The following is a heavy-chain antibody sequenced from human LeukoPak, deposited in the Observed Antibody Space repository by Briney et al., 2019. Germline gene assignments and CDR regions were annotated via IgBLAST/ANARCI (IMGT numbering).Heavy chain of an antibody. CDR3: ARDRSRCYY. J-gene: IGHJ4*02. Sequence: GGSLRLSCAASGFTFSSYWMSWVRQAPGKGLEWVATIKEDGSEKYYVDSVKGQFTISRDNAKNSLYLQMNSLRAEDTAVYYCARDRSRCYYWGQGTLVTVSS. V-gene: IGHV3-7*01. CDR1: GFTFSSYW. CDR2: IKEDGSEK.